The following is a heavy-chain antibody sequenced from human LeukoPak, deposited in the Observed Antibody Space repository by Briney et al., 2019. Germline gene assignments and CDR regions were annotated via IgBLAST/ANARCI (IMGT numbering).Heavy chain of an antibody. CDR1: GGTFSSYT. V-gene: IGHV1-69*02. Sequence: SVKVSCKASGGTFSSYTISWVRQAPGQGLEWMGRIIPILGIANYAQKFQGRVTITADESTSTAYMELSSLRSEDTAVYYCARSRYDSSGYYYYWGQGTLVTVSS. D-gene: IGHD3-22*01. CDR3: ARSRYDSSGYYYY. J-gene: IGHJ4*02. CDR2: IIPILGIA.